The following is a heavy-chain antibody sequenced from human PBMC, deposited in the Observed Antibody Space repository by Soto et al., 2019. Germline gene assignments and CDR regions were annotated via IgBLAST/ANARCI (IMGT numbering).Heavy chain of an antibody. J-gene: IGHJ4*02. Sequence: PGGSLRLSCEVSGLTFSNFAMSWVRQAPGKGLEWASAIGGSSGTTFYADSVKGRFTISEDYAKNMLYLQMNSLRAEDTAVYYCAKFKGFNWNYVFDYWGQGVPVTVSS. CDR3: AKFKGFNWNYVFDY. CDR1: GLTFSNFA. V-gene: IGHV3-23*01. CDR2: IGGSSGTT. D-gene: IGHD1-7*01.